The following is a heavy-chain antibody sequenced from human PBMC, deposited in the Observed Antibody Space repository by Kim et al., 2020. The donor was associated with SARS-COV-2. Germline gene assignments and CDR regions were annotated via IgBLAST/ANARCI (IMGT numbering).Heavy chain of an antibody. CDR3: SNGVFKGQYVSSGYDY. CDR2: VGSDDNT. Sequence: GGSLRLSCATSGFIFSSYGMHWVRQAPGKGLEWVSSVGSDDNTYYADSIKGRFTISRDNSKNTLYLQMNSLRVEDTAIYYCSNGVFKGQYVSSGYDYWGQGILVTVSS. V-gene: IGHV3-23*01. CDR1: GFIFSSYG. D-gene: IGHD3-22*01. J-gene: IGHJ4*02.